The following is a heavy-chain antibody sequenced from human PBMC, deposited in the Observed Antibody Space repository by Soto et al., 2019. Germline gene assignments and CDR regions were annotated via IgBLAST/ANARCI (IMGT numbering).Heavy chain of an antibody. D-gene: IGHD2-15*01. CDR2: IYYSGST. V-gene: IGHV4-59*01. CDR3: ARLGEGYCSGGSCYPFDY. CDR1: GCYISSYD. Sequence: SETLSLTCTVSGCYISSYDWSWIRQPPGKGLEWIGYIYYSGSTNYNPSLKSRVTISVGTSKNQFSLKLSSVTAADTAVYYCARLGEGYCSGGSCYPFDYWGQGTLVTVSS. J-gene: IGHJ4*02.